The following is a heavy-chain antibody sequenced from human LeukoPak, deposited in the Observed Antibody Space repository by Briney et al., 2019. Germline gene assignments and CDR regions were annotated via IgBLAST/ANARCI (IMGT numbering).Heavy chain of an antibody. J-gene: IGHJ4*02. D-gene: IGHD3-16*01. Sequence: PGGSLRLSCAASGFTVSSYAMGWVRQAPGKGLEWVSAIGGGGTLYYADSVKGRFSISRDISKNTLLLQMNGLRAEDTAVYYCARRRYDWGGDFANWDQGTLVTVSS. CDR3: ARRRYDWGGDFAN. CDR1: GFTVSSYA. CDR2: IGGGGTL. V-gene: IGHV3-23*01.